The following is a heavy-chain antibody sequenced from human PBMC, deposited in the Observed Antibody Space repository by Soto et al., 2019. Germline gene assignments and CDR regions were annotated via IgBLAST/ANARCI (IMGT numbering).Heavy chain of an antibody. Sequence: QVQLHESGPGLVKPSQTLSLTCTVSGGSISSSSYSWSWIRQHPGKGLEWIGYVYFSGNAYYNPSLKSRVTISVDTSKKQFSLRLASVTVADTAVYYCARLGYDTSGYPSWFDPWGQGSLVTVSS. CDR2: VYFSGNA. V-gene: IGHV4-31*03. J-gene: IGHJ5*02. CDR1: GGSISSSSYS. CDR3: ARLGYDTSGYPSWFDP. D-gene: IGHD3-22*01.